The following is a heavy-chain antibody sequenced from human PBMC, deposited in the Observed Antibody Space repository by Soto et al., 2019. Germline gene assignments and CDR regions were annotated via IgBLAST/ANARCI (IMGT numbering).Heavy chain of an antibody. Sequence: QVQLVQSGAEVKEPGASVEVSCKASGYTFTGYYVNWVRQAPGQGLEWMGWISPNSGGTTYAQKFQGRVTMTRDTSISTAYMELRRLRSDDTAVYYCATTPTAFDDGDYYSDYWGQGTLVTVSS. CDR2: ISPNSGGT. CDR1: GYTFTGYY. D-gene: IGHD4-17*01. J-gene: IGHJ4*02. CDR3: ATTPTAFDDGDYYSDY. V-gene: IGHV1-2*02.